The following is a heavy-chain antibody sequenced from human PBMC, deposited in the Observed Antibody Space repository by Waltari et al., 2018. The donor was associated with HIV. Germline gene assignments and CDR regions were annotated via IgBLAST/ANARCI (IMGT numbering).Heavy chain of an antibody. D-gene: IGHD1-26*01. V-gene: IGHV4-39*01. Sequence: QMQLQESGPGLVKPSETLSLTCTVSVGSVTTTSYNWGWIRQPPGKALEWIACIYFSWASFQHPPLKPPVCISVDTSKNQFSLKLTSVTAADTAVYYCASSRRSHYDRGYFDYWSQGTLVTVSS. CDR2: IYFSWAS. CDR1: VGSVTTTSYN. CDR3: ASSRRSHYDRGYFDY. J-gene: IGHJ4*02.